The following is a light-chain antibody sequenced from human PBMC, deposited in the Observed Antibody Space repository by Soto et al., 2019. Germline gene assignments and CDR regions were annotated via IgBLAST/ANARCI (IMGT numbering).Light chain of an antibody. J-gene: IGKJ5*01. Sequence: IVVTKSPAALTVSPGERASLSCRASQSVSSNFLAWYQEKPGQAPRLLIYGASTRATGIPARFSGSGSGTEFTLTISSLQSEDFAVYYCQQYNTWPPITFGQGTRLEIK. CDR1: QSVSSN. CDR2: GAS. CDR3: QQYNTWPPIT. V-gene: IGKV3-15*01.